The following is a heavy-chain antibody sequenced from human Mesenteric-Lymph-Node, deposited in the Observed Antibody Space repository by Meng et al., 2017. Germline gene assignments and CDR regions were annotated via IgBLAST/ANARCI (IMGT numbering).Heavy chain of an antibody. V-gene: IGHV4-30-4*01. D-gene: IGHD2-21*01. CDR1: GGSMSGGKYY. J-gene: IGHJ4*02. CDR2: IHHSGSA. Sequence: QVHLQESGPGLVAPSQTLSLTCTVSGGSMSGGKYYWSWIRQPPGKGLEWIGYIHHSGSAYYNPSLKSRVSISVDTSKNQFSLNLNSMTAADTAVYYCASFDHIPRRNYFDYWGQGTLVTVSS. CDR3: ASFDHIPRRNYFDY.